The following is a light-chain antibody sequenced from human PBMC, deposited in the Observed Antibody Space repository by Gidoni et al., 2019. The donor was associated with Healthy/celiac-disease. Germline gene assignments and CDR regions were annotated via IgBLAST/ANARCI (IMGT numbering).Light chain of an antibody. CDR1: QDISNY. V-gene: IGKV1-33*01. J-gene: IGKJ4*01. Sequence: DIQLPQSPSSLPASVGDRVTITCQASQDISNYLHWYQQKPGKAPKLLIYDASNLETGVPSRFSGSGSGTDFTFTISSLQPEDIATYYCQQYDNSPLTFGRGTKVEIK. CDR2: DAS. CDR3: QQYDNSPLT.